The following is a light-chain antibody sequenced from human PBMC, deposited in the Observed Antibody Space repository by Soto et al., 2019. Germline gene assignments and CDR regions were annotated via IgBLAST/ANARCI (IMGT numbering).Light chain of an antibody. CDR2: TGS. V-gene: IGKV1-12*01. CDR1: QAIDSW. CDR3: QQTLTLPPT. Sequence: DIQMTQSPSSVSLSPGERVTITCRASQAIDSWLAWYQQKPGEAPKLLIFTGSTLHSGVPPRFSGSGSGTDFTLTILRLQAVDFDSYYCQQTLTLPPTFGHGTKV. J-gene: IGKJ1*01.